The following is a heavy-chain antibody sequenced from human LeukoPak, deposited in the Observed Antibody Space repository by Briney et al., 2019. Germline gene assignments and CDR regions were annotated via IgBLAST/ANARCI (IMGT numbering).Heavy chain of an antibody. Sequence: GGSLRLSCAASGFIFSSFSMIWVRQAPGKGLEWVSAISGSGSYIYYADSVKGRFTISRDNAKNSLFLQMNSLRAEDTAVYYCARPRIYCSSTSCYWFDPWGQGTLVTVSS. CDR1: GFIFSSFS. J-gene: IGHJ5*02. D-gene: IGHD2-2*01. CDR2: ISGSGSYI. V-gene: IGHV3-21*01. CDR3: ARPRIYCSSTSCYWFDP.